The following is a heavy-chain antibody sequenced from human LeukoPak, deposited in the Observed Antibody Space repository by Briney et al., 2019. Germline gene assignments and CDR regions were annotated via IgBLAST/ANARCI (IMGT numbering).Heavy chain of an antibody. CDR1: GFTFSSYE. D-gene: IGHD6-19*01. CDR3: ASNIGGGWSKGFDN. Sequence: GGSLRLSCAASGFTFSSYEMHWVRQAPGKGLEWVSYISSSDSTIYYADSVKGRFTISRDNAKNSLYLQMNSLRAEDTAFYYCASNIGGGWSKGFDNWGQGTLVTVSS. V-gene: IGHV3-48*03. J-gene: IGHJ4*02. CDR2: ISSSDSTI.